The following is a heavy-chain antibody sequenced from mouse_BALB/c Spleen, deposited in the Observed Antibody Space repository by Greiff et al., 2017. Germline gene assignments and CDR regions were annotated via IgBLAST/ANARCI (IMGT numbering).Heavy chain of an antibody. V-gene: IGHV14-3*02. CDR3: APYDGYSWFAY. J-gene: IGHJ3*01. D-gene: IGHD2-3*01. CDR1: GFNIKDTY. CDR2: IDPANGNT. Sequence: DVQLQESGAELVKPGASVKLSCTASGFNIKDTYMHWVKQRPEQGLEWIGRIDPANGNTKYDPKFQGKATITADTSSNTAYLQLSSLTSEDTAVYYCAPYDGYSWFAYWGQGTLVTVSA.